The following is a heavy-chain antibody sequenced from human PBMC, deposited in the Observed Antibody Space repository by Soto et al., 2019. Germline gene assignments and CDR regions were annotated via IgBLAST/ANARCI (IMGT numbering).Heavy chain of an antibody. CDR3: ARGGETTVTKSSNWFDP. V-gene: IGHV4-31*03. D-gene: IGHD4-17*01. CDR2: IYYSGST. CDR1: GGSISSGGYY. Sequence: SETLSLTCTVSGGSISSGGYYWSWIRQHPGKGLEWIGYIYYSGSTYYNPSLKSRVTISVDTSKNQFSLKLSSVTAADTAVYYCARGGETTVTKSSNWFDPWGQGTLVTVSS. J-gene: IGHJ5*02.